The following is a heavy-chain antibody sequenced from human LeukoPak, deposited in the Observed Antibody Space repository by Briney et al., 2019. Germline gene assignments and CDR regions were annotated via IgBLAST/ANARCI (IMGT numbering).Heavy chain of an antibody. J-gene: IGHJ5*02. CDR3: AKGDQYYYGSGSYSDWFDP. D-gene: IGHD3-10*01. CDR2: IIPIFGTA. V-gene: IGHV1-69*01. CDR1: GGTFSSYA. Sequence: SVKVSCKASGGTFSSYAISWVRQAPGQGLEWMGGIIPIFGTANYAQKFQGRVTITADESTSTAYMELSSLRAEDTAVYYCAKGDQYYYGSGSYSDWFDPWGQGTLVTVSS.